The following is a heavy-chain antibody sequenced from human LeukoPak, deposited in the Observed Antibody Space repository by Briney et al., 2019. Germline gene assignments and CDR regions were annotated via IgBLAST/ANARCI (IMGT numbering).Heavy chain of an antibody. CDR3: AKDGYYYGSGSYWDYY. V-gene: IGHV3-30*18. CDR2: ISYDGSNK. CDR1: GFTFSSYG. Sequence: PGGSLRLSCAASGFTFSSYGMHWVRQAPGKGLEWVAVISYDGSNKYYADSVKGRFTISRDNSKNTLYLQMNSLRAEDTAVYYCAKDGYYYGSGSYWDYYWGQGTLVTVSS. D-gene: IGHD3-10*01. J-gene: IGHJ4*02.